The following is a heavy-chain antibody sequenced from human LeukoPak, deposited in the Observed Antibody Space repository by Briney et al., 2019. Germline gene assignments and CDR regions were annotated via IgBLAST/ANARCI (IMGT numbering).Heavy chain of an antibody. CDR3: ARGLTTVSSYNWFDL. D-gene: IGHD4-11*01. CDR1: GGSFSGYY. J-gene: IGHJ5*02. V-gene: IGHV4-34*01. Sequence: PSESLSLTCAVYGGSFSGYYWSWIRQPPGKGLEWIGEINHSGSTNYNPSLKSGVTISVNTSRNQFSLKLSYVTAADTAVYYCARGLTTVSSYNWFDLWGQGTLVTVSS. CDR2: INHSGST.